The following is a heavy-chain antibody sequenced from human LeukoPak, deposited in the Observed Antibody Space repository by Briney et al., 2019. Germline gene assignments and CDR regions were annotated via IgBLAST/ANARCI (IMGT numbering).Heavy chain of an antibody. V-gene: IGHV3-73*01. CDR3: TRHSSHSPN. Sequence: GGSLRLSCAASGFTFSGSAMHWVRQASGKGLEWVGRIRSKANSHATAYAASVKGRFTISRDDSKNTAYLQMNSLKTEDTAVYYCTRHSSHSPNWGQGTLVTVSS. J-gene: IGHJ4*02. CDR1: GFTFSGSA. CDR2: IRSKANSHAT.